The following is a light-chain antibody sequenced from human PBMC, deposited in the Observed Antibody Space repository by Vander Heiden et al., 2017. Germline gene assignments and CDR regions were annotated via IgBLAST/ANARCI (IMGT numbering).Light chain of an antibody. CDR3: ATWDDSLSSWV. V-gene: IGLV1-47*01. J-gene: IGLJ3*02. Sequence: QSVLTQPPSTFGTPGQRVTSSCSGSTTNIENNYVYWYQKLPGTAPKIVIYRDNQRPSGISDRFSGSKSGTSASLAISGLRSEDEADYYCATWDDSLSSWVFGGGTGLTVL. CDR2: RDN. CDR1: TTNIENNY.